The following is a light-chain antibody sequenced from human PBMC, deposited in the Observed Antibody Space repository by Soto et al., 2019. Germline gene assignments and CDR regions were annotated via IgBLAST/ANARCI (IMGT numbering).Light chain of an antibody. V-gene: IGKV1-39*01. CDR2: AAS. CDR3: QHYDSYSEA. CDR1: QSISSY. J-gene: IGKJ1*01. Sequence: DIHMTQSPSSLSASVLDIVTITFLASQSISSYLNWYQQKPGKAPKLLIYAASSLQSGVPSRFSGSGSGTEFTLTISSLQPDDFATYYCQHYDSYSEAFGQGTKVDIK.